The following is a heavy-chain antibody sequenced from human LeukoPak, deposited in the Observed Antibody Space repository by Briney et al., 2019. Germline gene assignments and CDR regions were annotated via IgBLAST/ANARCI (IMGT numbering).Heavy chain of an antibody. D-gene: IGHD2-21*01. CDR1: GFTFSSYA. J-gene: IGHJ5*02. CDR3: AREQGERDESWFDP. CDR2: ISYDGSNK. Sequence: GGSLRLSCAASGFTFSSYAMHWVRQAPGKGLEWVAVISYDGSNKYYADSVKGRFTISRDNSKNTLYLQMNSLRAEDTAVYYCAREQGERDESWFDPWGQGTLVTVSS. V-gene: IGHV3-30-3*01.